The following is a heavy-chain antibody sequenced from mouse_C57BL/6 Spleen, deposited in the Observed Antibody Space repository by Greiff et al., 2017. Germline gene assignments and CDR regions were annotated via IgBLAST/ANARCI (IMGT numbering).Heavy chain of an antibody. CDR2: IDPENGDT. V-gene: IGHV14-4*01. D-gene: IGHD2-4*01. J-gene: IGHJ2*01. CDR3: TTGLRRDY. Sequence: EVQLQQSGAELVRPGASVKLSCTASGFNIKDDYMHWVKQRPEQGLEWIGWIDPENGDTEYASKFQGKATITADTSSNTAYLQLSRLTSEDTAVYYCTTGLRRDYWGQGTTLTVSS. CDR1: GFNIKDDY.